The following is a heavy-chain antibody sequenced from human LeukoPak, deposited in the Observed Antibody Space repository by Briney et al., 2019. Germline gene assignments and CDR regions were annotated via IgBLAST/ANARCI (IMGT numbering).Heavy chain of an antibody. D-gene: IGHD6-6*01. CDR3: ARGAEEQLSFLWSLHWYFDL. Sequence: SETLSLTCTVSGYSISSGYYWGWIRQPPGKGLEWIGSIYHSGSTYYNPSLKSRVTISVDTSKNQFSLKLSSVTAADTAVYYCARGAEEQLSFLWSLHWYFDLWGRGTLVTVSS. J-gene: IGHJ2*01. V-gene: IGHV4-38-2*02. CDR2: IYHSGST. CDR1: GYSISSGYY.